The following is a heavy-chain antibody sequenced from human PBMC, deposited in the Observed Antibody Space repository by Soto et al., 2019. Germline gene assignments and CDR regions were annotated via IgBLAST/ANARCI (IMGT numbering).Heavy chain of an antibody. D-gene: IGHD6-13*01. Sequence: GGSLRLSCAASGFTFSSYWMHWVRQAPGKGLVWVSRINSDGSSTSYADSVEGRFTISRDNAKNTLYLQMNSLRAEDTAVYYCARSGYSSSWYPPELYVYYYMDVWGKGTTVTVSS. V-gene: IGHV3-74*01. CDR3: ARSGYSSSWYPPELYVYYYMDV. CDR2: INSDGSST. CDR1: GFTFSSYW. J-gene: IGHJ6*03.